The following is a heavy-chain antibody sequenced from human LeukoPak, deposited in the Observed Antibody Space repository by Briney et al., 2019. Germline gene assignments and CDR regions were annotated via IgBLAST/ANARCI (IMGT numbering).Heavy chain of an antibody. J-gene: IGHJ4*02. V-gene: IGHV3-7*01. CDR3: ARCNVRVGYCSGTSCYVCYFDY. CDR2: IKQDGSEK. D-gene: IGHD2-2*01. Sequence: PGGSLRLSCEASGFTLSSYWMSWVRQAPGKGLEWVANIKQDGSEKYYVDSVKGRFTISRDNAKNSLSLQMNSLRAEDTAIYYSARCNVRVGYCSGTSCYVCYFDYWGQGTLVTVSS. CDR1: GFTLSSYW.